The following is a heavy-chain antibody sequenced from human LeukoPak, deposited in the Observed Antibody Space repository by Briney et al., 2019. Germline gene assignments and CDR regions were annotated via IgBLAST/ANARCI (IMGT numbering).Heavy chain of an antibody. D-gene: IGHD6-19*01. J-gene: IGHJ4*02. CDR1: GYSFTSYW. V-gene: IGHV5-51*01. Sequence: GESLKISCKGSGYSFTSYWIGWVRQMPGKGLEWMGIIYPGDSDTRYSPSFQGQVTISADKSISTAYLQWSSLEASDTALYYCARTSAIAGTRVDYWGQGTLVTVSS. CDR2: IYPGDSDT. CDR3: ARTSAIAGTRVDY.